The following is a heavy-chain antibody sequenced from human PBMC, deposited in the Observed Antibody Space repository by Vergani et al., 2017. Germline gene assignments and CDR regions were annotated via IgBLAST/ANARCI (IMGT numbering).Heavy chain of an antibody. Sequence: QVQLVQSGAEVKKPGSSVKVSCKASGGTFSSYAISWVRQAPGQGLEWMGRIIPIFGTANYAQKIQGRVTITADESTSTAYMELSSLRSEDTAVYYCARDDNYDILTGYYNWFDPWGQGTLVTVSS. D-gene: IGHD3-9*01. CDR2: IIPIFGTA. V-gene: IGHV1-69*18. CDR3: ARDDNYDILTGYYNWFDP. CDR1: GGTFSSYA. J-gene: IGHJ5*02.